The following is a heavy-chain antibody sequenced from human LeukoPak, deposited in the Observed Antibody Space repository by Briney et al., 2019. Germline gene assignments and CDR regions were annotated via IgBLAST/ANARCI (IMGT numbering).Heavy chain of an antibody. CDR1: GFTFSSYA. Sequence: GGSLRLSCAASGFTFSSYAMSWVRQAPGKGLEWVSAISGSGGSTYYADSVKGRFTISRDNSKNTLYLQMNSLRAEDTAVYYCARDRGDYYDSSGYAFDIWGQGTMVTVSS. D-gene: IGHD3-22*01. V-gene: IGHV3-23*01. J-gene: IGHJ3*02. CDR2: ISGSGGST. CDR3: ARDRGDYYDSSGYAFDI.